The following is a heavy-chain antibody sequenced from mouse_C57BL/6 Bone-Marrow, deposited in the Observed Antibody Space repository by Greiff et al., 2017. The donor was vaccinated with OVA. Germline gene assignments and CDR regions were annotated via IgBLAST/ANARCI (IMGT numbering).Heavy chain of an antibody. D-gene: IGHD3-3*01. J-gene: IGHJ2*01. CDR3: ARGTGGYFDY. CDR2: IDPSDSYT. V-gene: IGHV1-69*01. CDR1: GYTFTSYC. Sequence: QVQLQQPGAELVMPGASVKLSCKASGYTFTSYCMHWVKQRPGQGLEWIGEIDPSDSYTNYNQKFKGKSTLTVDKSSSTAYMQLSSLTSEDSAVYYCARGTGGYFDYWGQGTTLTVSS.